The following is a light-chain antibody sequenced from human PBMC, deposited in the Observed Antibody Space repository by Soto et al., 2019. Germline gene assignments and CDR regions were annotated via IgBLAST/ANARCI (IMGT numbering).Light chain of an antibody. CDR1: QTVRNNY. Sequence: EFVLTQYPGTLSLSPGERATRSCRASQTVRNNYLAWYQQKPGQAPKLLIHDASNRATGIPARFSGSGSGTDFTLTISSLEPEDFAVYYCQQRSNWPLTFGGGTKVDIK. CDR3: QQRSNWPLT. J-gene: IGKJ4*01. CDR2: DAS. V-gene: IGKV3-11*01.